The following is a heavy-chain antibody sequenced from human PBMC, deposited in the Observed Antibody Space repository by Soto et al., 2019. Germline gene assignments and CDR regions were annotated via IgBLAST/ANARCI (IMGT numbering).Heavy chain of an antibody. J-gene: IGHJ6*02. CDR2: IYPGDSDT. CDR1: GYSFTSYW. Sequence: GESLKISCKGSGYSFTSYWIGWVRQMPGKGLEWMGIIYPGDSDTRYSPSFQGQVTISADKSISTAYLQWSSLKASDTAMYYCARLSSHSSSWYPGGYYYGMDVWGQGTTVTVSS. V-gene: IGHV5-51*01. CDR3: ARLSSHSSSWYPGGYYYGMDV. D-gene: IGHD6-13*01.